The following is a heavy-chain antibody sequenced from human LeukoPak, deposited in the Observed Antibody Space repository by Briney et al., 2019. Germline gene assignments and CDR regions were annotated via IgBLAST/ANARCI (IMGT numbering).Heavy chain of an antibody. CDR2: IFPSGGEI. Sequence: GGSLRLSCAASGFTFSTFAMIWVRQPPGKGLEWVSSIFPSGGEIHYADSVRGRFTISRDNSKNTLYLQMNSLRAEDAAVYYCAKLGKTENHYGSGRFSYYYYMDVWGEGTTVTISS. D-gene: IGHD3-10*01. J-gene: IGHJ6*03. V-gene: IGHV3-23*01. CDR3: AKLGKTENHYGSGRFSYYYYMDV. CDR1: GFTFSTFA.